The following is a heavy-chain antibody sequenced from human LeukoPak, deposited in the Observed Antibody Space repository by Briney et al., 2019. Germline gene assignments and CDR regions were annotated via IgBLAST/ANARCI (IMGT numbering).Heavy chain of an antibody. J-gene: IGHJ5*02. D-gene: IGHD3-22*01. CDR2: ISRSSSYI. CDR3: ARVGGVTMIP. CDR1: GFTFSSYS. V-gene: IGHV3-21*01. Sequence: PGGSLRLSCAASGFTFSSYSMNWVRQAAGKWLEWVSSISRSSSYIYYADSVKGRFTISRENAKNSHYLQMNSLRAEDTAVYYCARVGGVTMIPWGQGTLVTVSS.